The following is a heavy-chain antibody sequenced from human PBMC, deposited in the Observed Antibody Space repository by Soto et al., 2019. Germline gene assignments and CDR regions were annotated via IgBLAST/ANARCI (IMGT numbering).Heavy chain of an antibody. CDR1: GYTFTNYA. J-gene: IGHJ4*02. CDR2: INAGNGYT. CDR3: ARDPDLDF. V-gene: IGHV1-3*01. Sequence: QVQLVQSGAEVKKPGASVKVSCKASGYTFTNYAMHWVRQAPGQRLEWMGWINAGNGYTKYSQKFQGRVTITRDTSASTAYMDLSSLRSEDTAVYYCARDPDLDFWGQGTLVTVSS.